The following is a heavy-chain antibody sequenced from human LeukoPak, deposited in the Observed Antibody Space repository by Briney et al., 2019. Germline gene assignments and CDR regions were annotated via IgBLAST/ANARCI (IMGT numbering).Heavy chain of an antibody. CDR1: GFTFSSYG. D-gene: IGHD3-22*01. Sequence: GGSLRLSCAASGFTFSSYGMHWVRQAPGKGLEWVAVISYDGSNKYYADSVKGRFTISRDNSKNTLYLQMNSLRAEDTAVYYCANAEGDSSGYYHGWFDPWGQGTLVTVSS. V-gene: IGHV3-30*18. CDR3: ANAEGDSSGYYHGWFDP. CDR2: ISYDGSNK. J-gene: IGHJ5*02.